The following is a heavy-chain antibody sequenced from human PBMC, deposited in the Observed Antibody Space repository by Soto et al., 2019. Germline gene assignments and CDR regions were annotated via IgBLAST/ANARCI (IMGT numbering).Heavy chain of an antibody. CDR3: ARLQGYCIRSSCTGYYAMDV. Sequence: PSETLSLTCTVSGGSFSPHYWSWIRQPPGKGLEWVGYIYYAGSTSYNPSLRGRVTISLETSKSQFSLRLSSVTAADTAVYYCARLQGYCIRSSCTGYYAMDVWGQGTTVTVSS. CDR1: GGSFSPHY. CDR2: IYYAGST. D-gene: IGHD2-2*01. V-gene: IGHV4-59*08. J-gene: IGHJ6*02.